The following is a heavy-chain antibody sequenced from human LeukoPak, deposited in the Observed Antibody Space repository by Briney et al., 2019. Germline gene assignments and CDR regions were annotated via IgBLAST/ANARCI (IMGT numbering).Heavy chain of an antibody. CDR1: GFTFSSYA. J-gene: IGHJ6*02. D-gene: IGHD3-9*01. CDR2: ISGSGGST. V-gene: IGHV3-23*01. Sequence: GGSLRLSCAASGFTFSSYAMSWVRQAPGKGLEWVSAISGSGGSTYYADSVKGRFTISRDNSKNTPFLQMNSLRAEDTAVYYCAKNYDILTGYWYYGMNVWGQGATVTVSS. CDR3: AKNYDILTGYWYYGMNV.